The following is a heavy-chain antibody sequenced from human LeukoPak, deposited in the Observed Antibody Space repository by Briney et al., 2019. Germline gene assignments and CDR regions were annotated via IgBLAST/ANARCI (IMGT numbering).Heavy chain of an antibody. J-gene: IGHJ3*02. Sequence: ASVKVSCKASGYTFTSYYMHWVRRAPGQGLEWMGIINPSGGSTSYAQKFQGRVTMTRDMSTSTVYMELSSLRSEDTAVYYCARGSTMAYAFDIWGQGTMVTVSS. V-gene: IGHV1-46*01. CDR1: GYTFTSYY. D-gene: IGHD5-24*01. CDR2: INPSGGST. CDR3: ARGSTMAYAFDI.